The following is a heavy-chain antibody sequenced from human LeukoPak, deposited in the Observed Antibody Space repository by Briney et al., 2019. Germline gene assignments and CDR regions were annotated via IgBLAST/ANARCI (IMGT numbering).Heavy chain of an antibody. CDR3: ARVCPSTYCGGDWFDP. D-gene: IGHD2-21*01. J-gene: IGHJ5*02. CDR2: IIPIFGTA. V-gene: IGHV1-69*13. CDR1: GGTFSSYA. Sequence: ASVKVSCKASGGTFSSYAISWVRQAPGQGPEWMGGIIPIFGTANYAQKFQGRVTITADESTSTAYMELSSLRSEDTAVYYCARVCPSTYCGGDWFDPWGQGTLVTVSS.